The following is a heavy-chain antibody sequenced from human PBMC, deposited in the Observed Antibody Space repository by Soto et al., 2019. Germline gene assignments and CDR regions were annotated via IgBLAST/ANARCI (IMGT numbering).Heavy chain of an antibody. CDR3: ARVRREYDNSGPVDY. CDR1: GGSISSGDYS. J-gene: IGHJ4*02. V-gene: IGHV4-30-2*01. D-gene: IGHD3-22*01. Sequence: SETLSLTCAVSGGSISSGDYSWNWIRQPPGKGLEWIGYIYYGGSTYYNPSLQSRVTMSVDRSRNQFSLKLNSVTAADTAVYYCARVRREYDNSGPVDYWGQGTLVTVSS. CDR2: IYYGGST.